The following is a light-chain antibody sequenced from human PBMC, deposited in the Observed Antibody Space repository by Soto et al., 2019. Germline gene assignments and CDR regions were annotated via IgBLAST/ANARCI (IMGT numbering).Light chain of an antibody. Sequence: EIVLTQSPGTLSLSPGERATLSCRASQSVSSSYLAWYQQKPGQAPRLLIFGASSRATGIPDRFRGSGSGTDFTLTISRLEPEDFAVYYCLQYGSSPYTVGQGTKLEIK. CDR1: QSVSSSY. J-gene: IGKJ2*01. CDR2: GAS. CDR3: LQYGSSPYT. V-gene: IGKV3-20*01.